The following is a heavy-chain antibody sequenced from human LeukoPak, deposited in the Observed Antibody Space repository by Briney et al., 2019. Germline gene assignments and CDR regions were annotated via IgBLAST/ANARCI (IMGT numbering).Heavy chain of an antibody. CDR1: GFTLNDYD. V-gene: IGHV3-33*08. D-gene: IGHD3-9*01. J-gene: IGHJ6*02. Sequence: GGSLRLSCVASGFTLNDYDMSWVRQAPGKGLEWVAVIWYDGSNKYYADSVKGRFTISRDNSKNTLYLQMNSLRAEDTAVYYCARDTYYDILTGYYIRGYYGMDVWGQGTTVTVSS. CDR3: ARDTYYDILTGYYIRGYYGMDV. CDR2: IWYDGSNK.